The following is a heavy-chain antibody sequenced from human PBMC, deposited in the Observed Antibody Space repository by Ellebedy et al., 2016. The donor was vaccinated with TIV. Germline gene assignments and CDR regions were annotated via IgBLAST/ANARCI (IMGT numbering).Heavy chain of an antibody. V-gene: IGHV1-18*01. Sequence: AASVKVSCKASGYTFTSYGISWVRQAPGQGLEWMGWLSAYNGNTNYAQKFQGRVTMTTDTSTSTAYMELRRLRSDDTAVYYCARSYCSSTSCYGVDWFDPWGQGTLVTVSS. CDR3: ARSYCSSTSCYGVDWFDP. CDR2: LSAYNGNT. D-gene: IGHD2-2*01. J-gene: IGHJ5*02. CDR1: GYTFTSYG.